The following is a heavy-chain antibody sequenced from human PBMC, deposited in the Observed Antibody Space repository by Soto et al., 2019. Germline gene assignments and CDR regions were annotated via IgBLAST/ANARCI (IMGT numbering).Heavy chain of an antibody. J-gene: IGHJ5*02. D-gene: IGHD2-21*01. CDR3: ARRGQVWSGLAP. Sequence: VQLVESGGGLVQPGGSLRLSCAASRFTFSGYWVHWVRQAPGKGLVWVSRINTDGSSTSYADSVKGRFTISRDNAKNTLYLQMNCRVYEDTAVYYGARRGQVWSGLAPWGQGTLVTVSS. CDR1: RFTFSGYW. CDR2: INTDGSST. V-gene: IGHV3-74*01.